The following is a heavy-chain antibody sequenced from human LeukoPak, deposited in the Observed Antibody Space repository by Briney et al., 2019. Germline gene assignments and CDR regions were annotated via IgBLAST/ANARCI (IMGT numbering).Heavy chain of an antibody. CDR3: ARDRKAYYDFWSGDDAFDI. CDR2: ISAYNGNT. J-gene: IGHJ3*02. CDR1: GYTFTSYG. D-gene: IGHD3-3*01. Sequence: ASVKVSCKASGYTFTSYGISWVRQAPGQGLEWMGWISAYNGNTNYAQKLQGRVTMTTDTSTSTAYKELRSLRSDDTAVYYCARDRKAYYDFWSGDDAFDIWGQGTMVTVSS. V-gene: IGHV1-18*01.